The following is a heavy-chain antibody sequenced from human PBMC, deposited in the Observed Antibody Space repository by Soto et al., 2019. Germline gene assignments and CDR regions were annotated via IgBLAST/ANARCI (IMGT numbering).Heavy chain of an antibody. V-gene: IGHV4-59*01. D-gene: IGHD5-18*01. J-gene: IGHJ4*02. Sequence: SETLSLTWTVSGGSMSGDSWSWSRQPPGKGLEWIGYIFYRGSTNYNPSLKSRVTISVDTSKNQFSLKLSSVTAADTAVYYCASLVAGYSYGHFDYWGQGPLVTVS. CDR1: GGSMSGDS. CDR2: IFYRGST. CDR3: ASLVAGYSYGHFDY.